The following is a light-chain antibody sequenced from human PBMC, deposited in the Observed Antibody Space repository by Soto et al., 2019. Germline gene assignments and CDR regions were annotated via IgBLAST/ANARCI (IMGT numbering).Light chain of an antibody. J-gene: IGKJ4*01. Sequence: ESVLTQSPGTLSLSPGERATLSCRASQSVITYLAWYQQKPGQAPRLPIYGASSRATVIPDRFSGSGSGTELTLTISKLEHEDVAVYYCQQYGSTTLTFGGGTKVEIK. CDR2: GAS. V-gene: IGKV3-20*01. CDR1: QSVITY. CDR3: QQYGSTTLT.